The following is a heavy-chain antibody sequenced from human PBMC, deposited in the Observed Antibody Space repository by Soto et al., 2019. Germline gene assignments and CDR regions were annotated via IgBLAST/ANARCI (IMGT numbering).Heavy chain of an antibody. D-gene: IGHD2-2*03. Sequence: QVHLVQSGAEVKKPGDSVKVSCKASGYTFTDYYIHWVRQAPGQGLEWMAWINPISGGTNYAQKFQGRVTMTRDTSITTTYMELSRLTSDDTAVYDCARDSVGYCSRTRCYGQGYFDYWGQGALVTVSS. V-gene: IGHV1-2*02. CDR3: ARDSVGYCSRTRCYGQGYFDY. CDR2: INPISGGT. J-gene: IGHJ4*02. CDR1: GYTFTDYY.